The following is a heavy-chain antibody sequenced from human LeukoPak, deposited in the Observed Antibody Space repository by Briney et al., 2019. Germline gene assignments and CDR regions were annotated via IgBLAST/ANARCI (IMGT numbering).Heavy chain of an antibody. V-gene: IGHV3-9*01. CDR3: AKDKESYCSSTSCEYFDY. CDR2: ISWNSGSI. J-gene: IGHJ4*02. Sequence: GGSLRLSCAASGFTFDDYAMHWVRQAPGKGLEWVSGISWNSGSIGYADSVKGRFTISRDNSKNTLYLQMNSLRAEDTAVYYCAKDKESYCSSTSCEYFDYWGQGTLVTVSS. CDR1: GFTFDDYA. D-gene: IGHD2-2*01.